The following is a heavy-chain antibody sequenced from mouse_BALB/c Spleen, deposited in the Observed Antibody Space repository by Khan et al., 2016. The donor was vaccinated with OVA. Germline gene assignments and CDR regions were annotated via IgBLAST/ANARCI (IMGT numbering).Heavy chain of an antibody. CDR2: IWGGGST. CDR1: GFSLTDYG. J-gene: IGHJ4*01. V-gene: IGHV2-6-5*01. CDR3: AKGLWSYYFALDY. Sequence: QVQLKESGPGLVAPSQSLSITCTVSGFSLTDYGVSWIRQPPGKGMEWLGVIWGGGSTYYNSALKSRLSISKDNDKSQVFLKMNSLQTDDTAMYFCAKGLWSYYFALDYWGQGTSVTVSS. D-gene: IGHD1-1*02.